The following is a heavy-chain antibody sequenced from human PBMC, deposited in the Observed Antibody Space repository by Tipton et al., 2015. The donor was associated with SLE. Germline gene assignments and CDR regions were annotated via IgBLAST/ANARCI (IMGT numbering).Heavy chain of an antibody. CDR3: AKSLVGSSGPPGFYYGMDV. J-gene: IGHJ6*02. CDR1: GFTFSSYA. CDR2: ISGGGVAK. V-gene: IGHV3-23*01. Sequence: SLRLSCTASGFTFSSYAMSWVRQAPGKGLEWVAIISGGGVAKDYADPVRGRFTLSRDNSMNTLYRQMNSLSDEDTAIYYCAKSLVGSSGPPGFYYGMDVWGQGTTVAVSS. D-gene: IGHD6-19*01.